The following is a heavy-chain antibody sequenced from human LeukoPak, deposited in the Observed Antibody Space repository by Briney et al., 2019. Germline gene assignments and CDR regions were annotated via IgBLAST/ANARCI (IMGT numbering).Heavy chain of an antibody. CDR2: INPNSGGT. J-gene: IGHJ5*02. D-gene: IGHD3-10*01. V-gene: IGHV1-2*02. CDR3: ARVRGVRGFDWFDP. CDR1: GYTFTGYS. Sequence: ASVKVSCKASGYTFTGYSMSWVRQAPGQGLEWMGWINPNSGGTNYAQKFQGRVTMTRDTSISTAYMELSRLRSDDTAVYYCARVRGVRGFDWFDPWGQGTLVTVSS.